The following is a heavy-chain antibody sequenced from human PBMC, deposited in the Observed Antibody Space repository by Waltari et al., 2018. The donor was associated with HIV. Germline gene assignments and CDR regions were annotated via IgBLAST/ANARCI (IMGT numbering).Heavy chain of an antibody. CDR2: INPNSGGT. D-gene: IGHD6-13*01. Sequence: QVQLVQSGAEVKKPGASVKVSCKASGYTFTGYYMHWVRQAPGQGLEWMGRINPNSGGTNYAQKFQGRGSMTRDTSISTAYMELSRLRSDDTAVYYCAKGSAAGTKAFDYWRQGTLVTVSS. J-gene: IGHJ4*02. CDR3: AKGSAAGTKAFDY. V-gene: IGHV1-2*06. CDR1: GYTFTGYY.